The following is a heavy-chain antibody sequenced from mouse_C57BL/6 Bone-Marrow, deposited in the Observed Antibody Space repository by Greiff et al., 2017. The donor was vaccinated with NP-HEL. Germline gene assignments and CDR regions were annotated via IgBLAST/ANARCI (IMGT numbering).Heavy chain of an antibody. V-gene: IGHV10-1*01. CDR2: IRSKSNNYAT. D-gene: IGHD2-12*01. CDR3: VTLYDVAMDY. CDR1: GFSFNTYA. Sequence: EVNVVESGGGLVQPKGSLKLSCAASGFSFNTYAMNWVRQAPGKGLEWVARIRSKSNNYATYYADSVKDRFTISRDDSESMLYLQMNNLKTEDTAMYYCVTLYDVAMDYWGQGTSVTVSS. J-gene: IGHJ4*01.